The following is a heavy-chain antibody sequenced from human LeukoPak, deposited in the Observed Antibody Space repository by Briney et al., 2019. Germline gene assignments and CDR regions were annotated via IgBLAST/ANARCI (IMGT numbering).Heavy chain of an antibody. CDR1: GFIFSGYW. J-gene: IGHJ6*02. CDR3: AKGTGGSSSWYDWDYYYGMDV. V-gene: IGHV3-7*03. Sequence: PGGSLRLSCAASGFIFSGYWMSWVRQAPGKGLEWVANIKQDGSEKYYVDSVKGRFTISRDNSKNTLYLQMNSLRAEDTAVYYCAKGTGGSSSWYDWDYYYGMDVWGQGTTVTVSS. CDR2: IKQDGSEK. D-gene: IGHD6-13*01.